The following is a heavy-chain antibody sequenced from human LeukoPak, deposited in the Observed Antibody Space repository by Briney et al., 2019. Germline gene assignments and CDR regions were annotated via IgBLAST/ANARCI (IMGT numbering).Heavy chain of an antibody. CDR3: ARENGLLRYFDWFDY. J-gene: IGHJ4*02. CDR1: GFTFSSYW. V-gene: IGHV3-7*01. CDR2: IKQDGSEK. D-gene: IGHD3-9*01. Sequence: GGSLRLSCAASGFTFSSYWMSWVRQAPGKGLEWVANIKQDGSEKYYVDSVKGRFTISRDNAKNSLYLQMNSLRAEGTAVYYCARENGLLRYFDWFDYWGQGTLVTVSS.